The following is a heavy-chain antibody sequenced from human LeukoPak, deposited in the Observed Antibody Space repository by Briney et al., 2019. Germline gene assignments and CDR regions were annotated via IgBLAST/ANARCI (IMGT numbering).Heavy chain of an antibody. J-gene: IGHJ4*02. CDR2: MNPNSGNT. Sequence: WASVKVSCKASGYTFTSYDINWVRQATGQGLEWMGWMNPNSGNTGYAQKFQGRVTMTRNTSISTAYMELSSLRSEDTAIYYCARVLNWGYNSDWSLAYWGQGTLVTVSS. V-gene: IGHV1-8*01. CDR3: ARVLNWGYNSDWSLAY. D-gene: IGHD6-19*01. CDR1: GYTFTSYD.